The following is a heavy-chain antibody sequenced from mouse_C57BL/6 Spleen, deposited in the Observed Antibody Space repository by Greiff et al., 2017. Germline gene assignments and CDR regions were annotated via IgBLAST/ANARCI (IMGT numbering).Heavy chain of an antibody. CDR1: GFTFTSYT. J-gene: IGHJ2*01. D-gene: IGHD2-3*01. CDR2: INPSSGYP. V-gene: IGHV1-4*01. Sequence: QVQLQQSGAELARPGASVKMSCKASGFTFTSYTMHWVKQRPGQGLEWIGYINPSSGYPKYNQKFKDKATLTADKYSSTAYMQLSSLTSEDSAVYYCARTVYDGYYVGYWGKGTTLTVSS. CDR3: ARTVYDGYYVGY.